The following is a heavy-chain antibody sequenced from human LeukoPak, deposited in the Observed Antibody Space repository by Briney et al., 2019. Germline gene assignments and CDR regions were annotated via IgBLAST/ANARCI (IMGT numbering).Heavy chain of an antibody. J-gene: IGHJ5*02. CDR2: IKQDGSEK. Sequence: PGGSPRLSCAASGFSFSSYWMSWVRQAPREGLEWVANIKQDGSEKYYVDSVKGRFTISRDNAKNSLYLQMNSLRAEDTAVYYCAREDGFWSGRDQSWFDPWGQGTLVTVSS. CDR1: GFSFSSYW. CDR3: AREDGFWSGRDQSWFDP. V-gene: IGHV3-7*01. D-gene: IGHD3-3*01.